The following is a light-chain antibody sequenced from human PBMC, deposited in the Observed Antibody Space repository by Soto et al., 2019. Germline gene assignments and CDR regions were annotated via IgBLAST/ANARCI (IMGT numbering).Light chain of an antibody. CDR2: DAS. CDR1: QGISSW. CDR3: QKYNSDPIT. J-gene: IGKJ5*01. V-gene: IGKV1D-16*01. Sequence: DIQMTQSPSDRSASVVCILTIACRASQGISSWLAWYQQKPEKAPKLVIYDASSLQSGVPSRFSGSGSGTDFTLTISSLQPEDVATYYCQKYNSDPITFGQGTRLEIK.